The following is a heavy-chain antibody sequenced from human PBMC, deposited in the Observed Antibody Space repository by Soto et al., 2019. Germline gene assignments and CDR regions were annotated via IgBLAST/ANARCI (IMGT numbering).Heavy chain of an antibody. Sequence: GSLRISCAASGFTFSSYSMNWVRQAPGKGLEWVSSISSSSSYIYYADSVRGRFTISRDNAKNSLHLQMNSLRAEDTAVYYCAREGGIVVVPAPFDYWGQGTLVTVS. CDR1: GFTFSSYS. CDR2: ISSSSSYI. J-gene: IGHJ4*02. D-gene: IGHD2-2*01. CDR3: AREGGIVVVPAPFDY. V-gene: IGHV3-21*01.